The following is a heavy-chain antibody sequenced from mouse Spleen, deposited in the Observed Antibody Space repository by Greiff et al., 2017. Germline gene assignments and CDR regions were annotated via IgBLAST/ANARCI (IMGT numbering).Heavy chain of an antibody. V-gene: IGHV5-9-1*01. CDR2: ISSGGSYT. CDR3: ARRDYYGSPFYAMDY. CDR1: GFTFSGYA. D-gene: IGHD1-1*01. Sequence: EVMLVESGGGLVKPGGSLKLSCAASGFTFSGYAMSWVRQTPEKRLEWVATISSGGSYTYYPDSVKGRFTISRDNAKNTLYLQMSSLRSEDTAMYYCARRDYYGSPFYAMDYWGQGTSVTVSS. J-gene: IGHJ4*01.